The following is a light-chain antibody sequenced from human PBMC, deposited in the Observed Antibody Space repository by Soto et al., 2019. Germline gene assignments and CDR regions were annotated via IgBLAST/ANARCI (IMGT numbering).Light chain of an antibody. Sequence: QSVLTQSPSASGTPGQRVTISCSGSASTIGRNYVYWYQQLPGTAPKLLIYRNSQRPSGVPDRFSGSKSGTSASLAISGLWSEDEADYYCAAWDDNLSGFYVFGDGTKVTVL. CDR2: RNS. CDR1: ASTIGRNY. J-gene: IGLJ1*01. V-gene: IGLV1-47*03. CDR3: AAWDDNLSGFYV.